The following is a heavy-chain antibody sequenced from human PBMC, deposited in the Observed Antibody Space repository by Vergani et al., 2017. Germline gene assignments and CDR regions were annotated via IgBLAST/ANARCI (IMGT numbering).Heavy chain of an antibody. CDR1: GFTFSSYS. D-gene: IGHD6-13*01. J-gene: IGHJ4*02. V-gene: IGHV3-21*01. CDR3: ARDPTLKYWSSSWNNHFDY. CDR2: ISSSSSYI. Sequence: EVQLVESGGGLVKPGGSLRLSCAASGFTFSSYSMNWVRQAPGKGLEWVSSISSSSSYIYYADSVKGRFTISRDNAKNSLYLQMNSLRAEDTAVYYCARDPTLKYWSSSWNNHFDYWGQGTLVTVSS.